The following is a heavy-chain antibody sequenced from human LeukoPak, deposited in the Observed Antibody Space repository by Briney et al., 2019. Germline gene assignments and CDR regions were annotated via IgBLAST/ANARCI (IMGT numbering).Heavy chain of an antibody. D-gene: IGHD6-19*01. CDR3: AKDRVFYSSGWCFDY. J-gene: IGHJ4*02. CDR1: GFTFSSYA. Sequence: GGSLRLSCAASGFTFSSYAMSWVRQAPGKGLEWVSAISGSGGSTYYADSVKGRFIISRDNSKNTLYLQMNSLRAEDTAVYYCAKDRVFYSSGWCFDYWGQGTLVTVSS. CDR2: ISGSGGST. V-gene: IGHV3-23*01.